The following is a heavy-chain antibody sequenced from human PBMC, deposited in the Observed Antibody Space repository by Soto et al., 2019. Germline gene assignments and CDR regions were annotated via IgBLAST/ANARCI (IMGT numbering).Heavy chain of an antibody. V-gene: IGHV4-31*03. J-gene: IGHJ5*02. CDR2: IYHRGST. CDR1: GDFISRGGYC. D-gene: IGHD5-18*01. Sequence: PSETLSLTCTVSGDFISRGGYCWSWVRQPPGKGLEWIGYIYHRGSTYYNPSLKSRVTITEDSSQNQFSLKLTSVTAADTAIYYCARGLQLGSWGQGTLVTVSS. CDR3: ARGLQLGS.